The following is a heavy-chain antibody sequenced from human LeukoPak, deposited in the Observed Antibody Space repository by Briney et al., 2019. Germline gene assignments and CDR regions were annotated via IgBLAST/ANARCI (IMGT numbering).Heavy chain of an antibody. Sequence: GASVKVSCKASGYTFTSYGISWVRQAPGQGLEWMGWISAYNGNTNYAQKLQGRVTMTTDTSTSTAYMELRSLRSDDTAVYYCARVSDFWSGYQRYYFDYWGQGTLVTVSS. J-gene: IGHJ4*02. CDR2: ISAYNGNT. CDR1: GYTFTSYG. V-gene: IGHV1-18*01. CDR3: ARVSDFWSGYQRYYFDY. D-gene: IGHD3-3*01.